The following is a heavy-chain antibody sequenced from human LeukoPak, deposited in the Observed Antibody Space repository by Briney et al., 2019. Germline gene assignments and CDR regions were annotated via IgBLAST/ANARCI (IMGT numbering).Heavy chain of an antibody. V-gene: IGHV1-2*06. CDR2: INPNSGGT. Sequence: ASVKVSCKASGYTFTGYYMHWVRQAPGQGLEWMGRINPNSGGTNYAQNFQGRVTTTRDTSISTAYMELSRLRSDDTAVYYCARDRVAGSTYAEGNYFDYWGQGTLVTVSS. J-gene: IGHJ4*02. CDR1: GYTFTGYY. CDR3: ARDRVAGSTYAEGNYFDY. D-gene: IGHD6-19*01.